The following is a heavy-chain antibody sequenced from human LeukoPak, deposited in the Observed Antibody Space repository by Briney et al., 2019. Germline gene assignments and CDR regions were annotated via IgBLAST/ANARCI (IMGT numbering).Heavy chain of an antibody. CDR1: GFTFDDYW. J-gene: IGHJ4*02. CDR2: IKPDGSEQ. Sequence: PGGSLRLSCAASGFTFDDYWMSWVRQAPGRGLEWVANIKPDGSEQYYVDSVKGRFTISRDNSKNTLYLQMNSLRAEDTAVYYCVKDRFRIVVVPAANFDYWGQGTLVTVSS. V-gene: IGHV3-7*03. CDR3: VKDRFRIVVVPAANFDY. D-gene: IGHD2-2*01.